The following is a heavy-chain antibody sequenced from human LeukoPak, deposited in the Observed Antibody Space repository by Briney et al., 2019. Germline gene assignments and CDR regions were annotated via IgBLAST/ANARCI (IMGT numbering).Heavy chain of an antibody. J-gene: IGHJ4*02. Sequence: GESLKISCKGSGYRFTSDWIGWVRQMPGKGLEWMGIIYPGDSDTRYSPSFQGQVTISADKSVNTAYLQWSSLKASDTAMYYCARLSGRVVCSAGSCYIDSWGQGTMVTVSS. D-gene: IGHD2-15*01. CDR3: ARLSGRVVCSAGSCYIDS. CDR2: IYPGDSDT. V-gene: IGHV5-51*01. CDR1: GYRFTSDW.